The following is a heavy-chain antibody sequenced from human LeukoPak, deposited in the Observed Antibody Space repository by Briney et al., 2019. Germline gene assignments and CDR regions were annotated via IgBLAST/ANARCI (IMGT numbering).Heavy chain of an antibody. J-gene: IGHJ5*02. Sequence: GGSLRLSCAASGFTFSSYAMSWVRQAPGKGLEWVSTISNSDDNTYYADPVKGRFTISRDNSKNTLYLQMNSLRAEDTAVYYCAGFTVGVFDPWGQGTLVTVSS. CDR2: ISNSDDNT. V-gene: IGHV3-23*01. CDR3: AGFTVGVFDP. CDR1: GFTFSSYA. D-gene: IGHD1-26*01.